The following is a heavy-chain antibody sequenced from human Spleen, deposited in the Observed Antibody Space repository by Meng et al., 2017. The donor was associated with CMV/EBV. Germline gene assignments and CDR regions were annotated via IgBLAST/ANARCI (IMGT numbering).Heavy chain of an antibody. J-gene: IGHJ4*02. CDR2: IRDDGSNA. V-gene: IGHV3-30*02. CDR3: ANRYSGYEDVWYFDY. CDR1: GFTLSSYG. Sequence: GGSLRLSCVISGFTLSSYGMHWVRQAPGKGLEWVAFIRDDGSNAYYADSVKGRFTISRDNSKNTLYLQMNSLRAEDTAVYYCANRYSGYEDVWYFDYWGQGTLVTVSS. D-gene: IGHD5-12*01.